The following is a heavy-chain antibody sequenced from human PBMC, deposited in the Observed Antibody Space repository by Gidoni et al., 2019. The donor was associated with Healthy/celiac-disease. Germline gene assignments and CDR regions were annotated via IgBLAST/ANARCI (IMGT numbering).Heavy chain of an antibody. J-gene: IGHJ3*02. CDR2: IDYSGST. D-gene: IGHD3-22*01. CDR3: ASVLRDYYSTSRADHFDAFDI. CDR1: GGSISSSSYY. Sequence: QLQLQESGPGLVKPSETMSLTCTVPGGSISSSSYYWGWIRQPPGKGLEWIGSIDYSGSTYYNPSLKSRVTISVYTSKNQFSLKLSSVTAADTAVYYCASVLRDYYSTSRADHFDAFDIWGQGTMVTVSS. V-gene: IGHV4-39*01.